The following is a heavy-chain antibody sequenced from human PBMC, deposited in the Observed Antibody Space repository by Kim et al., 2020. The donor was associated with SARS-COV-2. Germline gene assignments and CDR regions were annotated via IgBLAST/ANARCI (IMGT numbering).Heavy chain of an antibody. CDR2: FDPEDGET. CDR1: GYTLTELS. J-gene: IGHJ5*02. D-gene: IGHD2-15*01. Sequence: ASVKVSCKVSGYTLTELSMHWVRQAPGKGLEWMGGFDPEDGETIYAQKFHGRVTITEDTSTDTAYMALSSLSSEDTAVYYCATGPGYCSGGSCYGLRWFDPWGQGTLVTVSS. V-gene: IGHV1-24*01. CDR3: ATGPGYCSGGSCYGLRWFDP.